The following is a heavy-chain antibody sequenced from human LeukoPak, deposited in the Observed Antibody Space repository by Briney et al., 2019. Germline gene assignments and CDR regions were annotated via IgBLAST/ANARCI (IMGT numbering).Heavy chain of an antibody. J-gene: IGHJ4*02. CDR1: GVTFSSYS. Sequence: GRSLRLSCAASGVTFSSYSMNWVRQAPGKGLEWVSSVTSTGGYTYYADSVKGRFTIFRDNAKNSVNLQMSSLTAEDTAVYYCARGGCSNGACHWGYFDYWGQGTLVTVSS. D-gene: IGHD2-8*01. V-gene: IGHV3-21*01. CDR2: VTSTGGYT. CDR3: ARGGCSNGACHWGYFDY.